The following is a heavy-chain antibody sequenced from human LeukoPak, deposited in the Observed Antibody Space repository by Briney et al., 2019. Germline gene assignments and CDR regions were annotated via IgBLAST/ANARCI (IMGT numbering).Heavy chain of an antibody. CDR2: IYYSGST. D-gene: IGHD3-22*01. Sequence: SETLSLTCTVSGGSISSSSYYWGWIRQPPGQGLEWIGSIYYSGSTYYNPSLKSRVTISVDTSKNQFSLKLSSVTAADTAVYYCAGNRYYYDSSGYYYGFDYWGQGTLVTVSS. CDR1: GGSISSSSYY. V-gene: IGHV4-39*01. CDR3: AGNRYYYDSSGYYYGFDY. J-gene: IGHJ4*02.